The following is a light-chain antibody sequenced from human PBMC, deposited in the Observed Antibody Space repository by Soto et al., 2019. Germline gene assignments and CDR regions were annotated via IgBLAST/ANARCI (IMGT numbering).Light chain of an antibody. V-gene: IGKV3-15*01. CDR1: QSVGTN. CDR3: QQYKTWSSIT. Sequence: EIVMTQSPATLSVSPWERATLSCRARQSVGTNLAWYQQKPGQAPRLLIYGASTRATGIPDRFSGSVSGTEFTLTISSLQSEDFAVYHCQQYKTWSSITMCQGTRLEVK. CDR2: GAS. J-gene: IGKJ5*01.